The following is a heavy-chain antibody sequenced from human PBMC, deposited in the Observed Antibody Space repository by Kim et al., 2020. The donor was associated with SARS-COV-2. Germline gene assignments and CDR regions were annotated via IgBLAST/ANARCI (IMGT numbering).Heavy chain of an antibody. CDR2: INTNTGNP. CDR3: ARNDIVVEEDYGMDV. V-gene: IGHV7-4-1*02. CDR1: GYTFTSYA. J-gene: IGHJ6*02. D-gene: IGHD2-15*01. Sequence: ASVKVSCKASGYTFTSYAMNWVRQAPGQGLEWMGWINTNTGNPTYAQGFTGRFVFSLDTSVSTAYLQISSLKSEDTAVYYCARNDIVVEEDYGMDVWGQGTTVTVSS.